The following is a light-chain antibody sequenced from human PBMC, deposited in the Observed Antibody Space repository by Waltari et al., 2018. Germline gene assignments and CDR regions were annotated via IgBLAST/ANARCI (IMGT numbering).Light chain of an antibody. CDR3: SSYTSSDTVV. CDR2: EVS. CDR1: SSDVGGYNY. J-gene: IGLJ2*01. V-gene: IGLV2-14*01. Sequence: QSALTQPASVSGSPGQSITISCPGTSSDVGGYNYVSWYQQHPGKAPKLMISEVSNRPSGFSNRFSGSRSGNTASLTISGLQTEDEADYYCSSYTSSDTVVFGGGTKLTVL.